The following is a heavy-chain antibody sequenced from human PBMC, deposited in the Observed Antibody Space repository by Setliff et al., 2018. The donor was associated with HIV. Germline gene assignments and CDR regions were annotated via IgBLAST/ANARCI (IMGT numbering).Heavy chain of an antibody. J-gene: IGHJ4*02. Sequence: VKVSCKVSGYTFPDYYMQWVRQAPGKGLEWMGLIDPDRGDTVYAEKFQGRVTITADRSKDIAYMKLSSLTSEDTAMYFCAWGTQRPIDSWGQGTLVTVPS. CDR2: IDPDRGDT. CDR1: GYTFPDYY. CDR3: AWGTQRPIDS. D-gene: IGHD3-16*01. V-gene: IGHV1-69-2*01.